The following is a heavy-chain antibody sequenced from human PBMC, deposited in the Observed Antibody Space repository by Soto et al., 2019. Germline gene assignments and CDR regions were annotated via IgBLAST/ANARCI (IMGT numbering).Heavy chain of an antibody. V-gene: IGHV5-10-1*01. D-gene: IGHD4-17*01. J-gene: IGHJ4*02. CDR2: IDPSDSYT. CDR1: GYSFISYL. Sequence: PGEYLKISCKGAGYSFISYLISLVRQMPGKGLEWMGRIDPSDSYTNYSPSFQGHVTISADKSISTAYLQWSSLKASDTAMYYCARHSASRHYGDYADYWGQGTLVTVSS. CDR3: ARHSASRHYGDYADY.